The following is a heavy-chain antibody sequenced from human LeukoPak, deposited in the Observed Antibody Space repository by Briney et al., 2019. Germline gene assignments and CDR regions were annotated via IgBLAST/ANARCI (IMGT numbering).Heavy chain of an antibody. CDR1: GYTFTSYG. CDR2: ISAYNGNT. D-gene: IGHD6-19*01. V-gene: IGHV1-18*01. J-gene: IGHJ6*02. CDR3: ARAGSAYDQWLVAYYYYYYGMDV. Sequence: ASVKVSCKASGYTFTSYGISWVRQAPGQGLEWMGWISAYNGNTNYAQKLQGRVTMTTDTSTSTAYMELRSLRSDDTAVYYCARAGSAYDQWLVAYYYYYYGMDVWGQGTTVTVSS.